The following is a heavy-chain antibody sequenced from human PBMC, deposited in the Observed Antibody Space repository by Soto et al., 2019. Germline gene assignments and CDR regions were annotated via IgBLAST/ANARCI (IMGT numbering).Heavy chain of an antibody. D-gene: IGHD3-3*01. CDR2: IYFSGRT. Sequence: PSETLSLTCTFSCDSIDTSNYYWGWIRQPPGKGLEWIGSIYFSGRTYYNPSLKSRVITSVDTAQNQFSLKLTSVTAADTAVYYCARLVYYDFWSGYPRDGMDVWGQGTTVTVSS. CDR1: CDSIDTSNYY. V-gene: IGHV4-39*01. J-gene: IGHJ6*02. CDR3: ARLVYYDFWSGYPRDGMDV.